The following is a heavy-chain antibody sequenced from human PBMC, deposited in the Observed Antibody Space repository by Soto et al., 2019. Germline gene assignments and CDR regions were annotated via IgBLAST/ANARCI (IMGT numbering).Heavy chain of an antibody. V-gene: IGHV4-34*01. CDR2: INHSGST. CDR1: GGSFIGYY. Sequence: SETLSLTCAVYGGSFIGYYWSWIRQPPGKGLEWIGEINHSGSTNYNPSLKSRVTISVDTSKNQFSLKLSSVTAADTAVYYCARVMDWFDPWGQGTLVTVSS. J-gene: IGHJ5*02. CDR3: ARVMDWFDP.